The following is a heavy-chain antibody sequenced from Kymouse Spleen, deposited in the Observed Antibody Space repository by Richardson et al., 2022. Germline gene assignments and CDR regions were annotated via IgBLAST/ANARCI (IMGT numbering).Heavy chain of an antibody. D-gene: IGHD3-9*01. CDR1: GFTFSNAW. CDR3: TTITIF*LVIPL*CF*Y. CDR2: IKSKTDGGTT. J-gene: IGHJ3*02. V-gene: IGHV3-15*01. Sequence: EVQLVESGGGLVKPGGSLRLSCAASGFTFSNAWMSWVRQAPGKGLEWVGRIKSKTDGGTTDYAAPVKGRFTISRDDSKNTLYLQMNSLKTEDTAVYYCTTITIF*LVIPL*CF*YLGPRDNGHRLF.